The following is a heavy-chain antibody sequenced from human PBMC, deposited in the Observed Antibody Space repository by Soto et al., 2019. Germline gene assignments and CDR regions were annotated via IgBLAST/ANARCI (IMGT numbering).Heavy chain of an antibody. Sequence: EVQLVESGGGLVQPGGSLRLSCAASGFTFATYWMSWVRQAPGKGLEWVAVIKQDGSEKYYVDSVRGRFTISRDNAQKSLYLQMDGLRVDDMAVYYSVKPSRSQDIAAWGQGTLVSVSS. CDR3: VKPSRSQDIAA. D-gene: IGHD6-25*01. CDR1: GFTFATYW. J-gene: IGHJ4*02. V-gene: IGHV3-7*01. CDR2: IKQDGSEK.